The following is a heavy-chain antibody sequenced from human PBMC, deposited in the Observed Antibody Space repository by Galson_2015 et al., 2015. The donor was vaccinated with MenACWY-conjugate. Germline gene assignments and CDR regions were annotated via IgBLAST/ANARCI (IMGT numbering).Heavy chain of an antibody. J-gene: IGHJ4*02. CDR1: GYTFTSYG. Sequence: SVKVSCKASGYTFTSYGISWVRQAPGQGLEWLGWISAYNGNTNFAQKFQGRVTMTTDTSTNTVYMDLGSLRTDDTAVYYCARDKSPYGSGSYYSDCWGQGTLVTVSS. CDR3: ARDKSPYGSGSYYSDC. V-gene: IGHV1-18*01. D-gene: IGHD3-10*01. CDR2: ISAYNGNT.